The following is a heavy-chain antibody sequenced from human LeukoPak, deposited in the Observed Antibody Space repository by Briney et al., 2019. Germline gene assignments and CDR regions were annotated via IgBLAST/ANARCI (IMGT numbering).Heavy chain of an antibody. V-gene: IGHV3-9*03. CDR1: GFTFDDYA. CDR3: AKDSAPRIAARAFDI. CDR2: ISWNSGSI. J-gene: IGHJ3*02. Sequence: TGGSLRLSCAASGFTFDDYAMHWVRQAPGKGLEWVSGISWNSGSIGYADSVKGRFTISRDNAKNSLYLQMNSLRAEDMALYYCAKDSAPRIAARAFDIWGQGTMVTVSS. D-gene: IGHD6-6*01.